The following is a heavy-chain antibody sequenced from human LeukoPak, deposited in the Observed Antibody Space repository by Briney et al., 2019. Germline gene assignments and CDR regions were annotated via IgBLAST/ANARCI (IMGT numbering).Heavy chain of an antibody. V-gene: IGHV3-9*01. J-gene: IGHJ6*03. Sequence: GGSLRLSCAASGFTFDDYAMHWVRQAPGKGLEWVSGINWNSNNIDYADSAKGRFTISRDNAKNSLYLQMNSLRAEDTAVYYCARQTLYYYYMDVWGKGTTVTISS. CDR1: GFTFDDYA. CDR2: INWNSNNI. CDR3: ARQTLYYYYMDV.